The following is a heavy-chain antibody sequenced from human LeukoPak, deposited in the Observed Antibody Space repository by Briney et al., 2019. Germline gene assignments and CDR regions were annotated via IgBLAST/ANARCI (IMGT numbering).Heavy chain of an antibody. D-gene: IGHD1-7*01. CDR2: IDSSSGTI. CDR1: GFTFSDYY. J-gene: IGHJ6*03. CDR3: ARVRIIGTTPYSYYYMDV. V-gene: IGHV3-11*04. Sequence: TGGSLRLSCAASGFTFSDYYMSWIRQAPGKGLEWVSYIDSSSGTIYYADSVKGRLTISRDNAKTTLYLQMSSLRAEDTAVYYCARVRIIGTTPYSYYYMDVWGKGTTVTVSS.